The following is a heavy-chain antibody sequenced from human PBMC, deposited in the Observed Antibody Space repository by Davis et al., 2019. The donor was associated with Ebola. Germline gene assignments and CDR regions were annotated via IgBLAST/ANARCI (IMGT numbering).Heavy chain of an antibody. CDR3: ARDLGRVTVGN. J-gene: IGHJ4*02. D-gene: IGHD4-17*01. Sequence: SLKTSRVASGFTFDDYSMHRVRQAPGKGLQWVAGISWNSASIDYADSVKGRFTISRDNAKASLYLQMNSLKTGDTAFYYCARDLGRVTVGNWGQGTLVTVSS. CDR1: GFTFDDYS. CDR2: ISWNSASI. V-gene: IGHV3-9*01.